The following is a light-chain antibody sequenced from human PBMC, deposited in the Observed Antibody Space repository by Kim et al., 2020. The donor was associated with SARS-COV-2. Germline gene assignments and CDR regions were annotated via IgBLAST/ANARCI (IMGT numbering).Light chain of an antibody. CDR2: EVN. CDR1: SSDVGGYNY. CDR3: CSYAGSRTLVV. J-gene: IGLJ2*01. V-gene: IGLV2-23*02. Sequence: QSALTQPASVSGSPGQSITISCTGTSSDVGGYNYVSWYQQHPGEAPKLMIYEVNKRPSGVSDRFSGSKSGNTASLTISGLQAEDEADYYCCSYAGSRTLVVFGGGTQLTVL.